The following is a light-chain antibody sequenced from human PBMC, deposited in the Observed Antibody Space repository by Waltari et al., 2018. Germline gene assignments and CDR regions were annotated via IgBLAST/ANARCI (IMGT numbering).Light chain of an antibody. J-gene: IGLJ3*02. CDR3: VSHGGANNFWV. CDR1: SSDVGAYDH. V-gene: IGLV2-8*01. Sequence: QSALTQPPSASGSPGQSVPISCPGTSSDVGAYDHVSWYQPPPHKAPKLLIYEVNRRPSGFPDRFSGSKSGNTASLTVSGLQADDEAHYYCVSHGGANNFWVFGGGTMLTVL. CDR2: EVN.